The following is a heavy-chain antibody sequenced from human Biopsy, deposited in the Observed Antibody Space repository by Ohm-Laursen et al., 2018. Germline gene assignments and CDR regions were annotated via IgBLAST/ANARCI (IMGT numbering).Heavy chain of an antibody. CDR1: GYTFTSYD. CDR2: MNPNSGNA. V-gene: IGHV1-8*01. Sequence: GASVKVSCKASGYTFTSYDINWVRQATGQGLEWTGWMNPNSGNAGYAQKFQGGVTMTRNTSISTAYMELSSLRSEDTAVYYCARVPSTTRSRDYWGQGTLVTVSS. J-gene: IGHJ4*02. D-gene: IGHD2-2*01. CDR3: ARVPSTTRSRDY.